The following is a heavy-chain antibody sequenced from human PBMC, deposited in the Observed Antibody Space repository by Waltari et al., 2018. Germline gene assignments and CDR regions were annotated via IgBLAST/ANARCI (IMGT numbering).Heavy chain of an antibody. J-gene: IGHJ4*02. V-gene: IGHV3-9*01. CDR3: VKDRGLYSSSSGLDY. CDR1: GFSFDDYA. CDR2: ISWKSGST. D-gene: IGHD6-6*01. Sequence: EVQLVESGGGLVQPGRSLRLSCAASGFSFDDYAIHWVRQDPGKGLEWVSGISWKSGSTAYADSVEGRFTISRDNAKNSLYLQMHSLRPEDTALYYCVKDRGLYSSSSGLDYWGQGTLVTVSS.